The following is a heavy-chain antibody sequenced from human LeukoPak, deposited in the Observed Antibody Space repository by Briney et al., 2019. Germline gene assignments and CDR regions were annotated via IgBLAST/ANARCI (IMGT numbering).Heavy chain of an antibody. V-gene: IGHV4-61*02. CDR2: IYTSGST. CDR3: ARGLSRRLLGYYYYMDV. Sequence: PSETLSLTCTVSGGSISSGSYYWSWIRQPAGKGLEWIGRIYTSGSTNYNPSLKSRVTMSVDTSKNQFSLKLSSVTAADTAVYYCARGLSRRLLGYYYYMDVWGKGTTVTVSS. CDR1: GGSISSGSYY. D-gene: IGHD2/OR15-2a*01. J-gene: IGHJ6*03.